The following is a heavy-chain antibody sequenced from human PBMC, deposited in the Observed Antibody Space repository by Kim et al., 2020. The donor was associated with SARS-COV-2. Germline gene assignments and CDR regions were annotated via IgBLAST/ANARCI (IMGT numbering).Heavy chain of an antibody. Sequence: SVKVSCKASGGTFSSYAISWVRQAPGQGLEWMGGIIPIFGTANYAQKFQGRVTITADESTSTAYMELSSLRSEDTAVYYCAREPLPVSYGPRYYYYYGMNACVQGTPITVS. J-gene: IGHJ6*02. V-gene: IGHV1-69*13. D-gene: IGHD5-18*01. CDR2: IIPIFGTA. CDR3: AREPLPVSYGPRYYYYYGMNA. CDR1: GGTFSSYA.